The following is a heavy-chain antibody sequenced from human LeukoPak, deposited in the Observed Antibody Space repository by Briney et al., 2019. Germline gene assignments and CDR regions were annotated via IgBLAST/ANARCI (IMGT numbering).Heavy chain of an antibody. CDR1: GFTFSGYG. J-gene: IGHJ5*02. CDR3: AKGDCSSTSCYNWFDP. CDR2: IRYDGSNK. D-gene: IGHD2-2*01. V-gene: IGHV3-30*02. Sequence: GGSLRFSCAASGFTFSGYGMHWVRQAPGKGLEWVAFIRYDGSNKYYADSVKGRFTISRDNSKNTLYLQMNSLRAEDTAVYYCAKGDCSSTSCYNWFDPWGQGTLVTVSS.